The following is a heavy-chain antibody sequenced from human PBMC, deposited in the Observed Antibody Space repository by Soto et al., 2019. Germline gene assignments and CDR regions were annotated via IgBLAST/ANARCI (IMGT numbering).Heavy chain of an antibody. CDR1: GYTFTGYY. CDR2: INPNSGGT. J-gene: IGHJ4*02. CDR3: ARDRRGGYATHFDY. V-gene: IGHV1-2*02. Sequence: PGESLKVSCKASGYTFTGYYMHWVRQAPGQGLEWMGWINPNSGGTNYAQKFQGRVTMTRDTSISTAYMELSRLRSDDTAVYYCARDRRGGYATHFDYWGQGTLVTVPQ. D-gene: IGHD5-12*01.